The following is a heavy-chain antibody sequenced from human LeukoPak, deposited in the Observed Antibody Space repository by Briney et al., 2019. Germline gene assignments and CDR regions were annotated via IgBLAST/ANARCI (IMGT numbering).Heavy chain of an antibody. V-gene: IGHV4-30-2*01. CDR2: IYHSGST. CDR3: ARAVIVGATKAFDI. D-gene: IGHD1-26*01. CDR1: GGSISSGGYS. J-gene: IGHJ3*02. Sequence: PSQTLSLTCAVSGGSISSGGYSWSWIRQPPGKGLEWIGYIYHSGSTYYNPSLKSRVTISVDRSKSQFSLKLSSVTAADTAVYYCARAVIVGATKAFDIWGQGTMVTVSS.